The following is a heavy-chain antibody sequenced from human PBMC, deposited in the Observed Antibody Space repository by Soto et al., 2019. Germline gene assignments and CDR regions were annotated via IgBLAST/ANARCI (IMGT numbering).Heavy chain of an antibody. J-gene: IGHJ4*02. CDR2: TYYRSRWYN. D-gene: IGHD3-16*01. CDR1: GDSVSGNSAA. Sequence: SQTLSLTCAISGDSVSGNSAAWNWIRQSPSRGLEWLRRTYYRSRWYNDYAVSVKSRITVTPDTSKNQFSLHLTSVTPEDTAVYYCAREFPYYGSSDSYLDYWGQGALVTVSS. V-gene: IGHV6-1*01. CDR3: AREFPYYGSSDSYLDY.